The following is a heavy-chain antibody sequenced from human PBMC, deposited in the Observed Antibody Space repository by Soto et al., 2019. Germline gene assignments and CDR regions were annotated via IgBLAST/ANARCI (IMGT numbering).Heavy chain of an antibody. D-gene: IGHD2-2*01. CDR1: GLTFSRYA. CDR3: AYSTYPFVGLHAANGMAV. V-gene: IGHV3-23*01. CDR2: ISGRGETR. J-gene: IGHJ6*02. Sequence: EVQLLESGGGWIQPGGSLRLSCAASGLTFSRYAMMWVRQAQGKGLEWVSVISGRGETRYYADPVRARFTISREHSKGIFYLPMNSLRADDAAEYSCAYSTYPFVGLHAANGMAVWGQGTTVTVCS.